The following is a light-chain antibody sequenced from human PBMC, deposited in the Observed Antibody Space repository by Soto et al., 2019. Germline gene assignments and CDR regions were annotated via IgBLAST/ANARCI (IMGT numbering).Light chain of an antibody. CDR3: SSYTSSTTWV. J-gene: IGLJ3*02. CDR2: EVS. Sequence: QSVLTQPASVSGSPGQSITISCTGTSSDVGAYNYVSWYQQHPGKAPKLMIYEVSYRPSGVSDRFSGSRSGNTASLTISGLQAEGEADYYCSSYTSSTTWVFGGGTKLTVL. V-gene: IGLV2-14*01. CDR1: SSDVGAYNY.